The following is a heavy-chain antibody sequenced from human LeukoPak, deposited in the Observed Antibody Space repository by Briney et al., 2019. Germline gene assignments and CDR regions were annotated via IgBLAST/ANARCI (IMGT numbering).Heavy chain of an antibody. D-gene: IGHD3-22*01. CDR1: GFTVSSNY. J-gene: IGHJ4*02. V-gene: IGHV3-9*01. Sequence: QAGGSLRLSCAVSGFTVSSNYMTWVRQAPGKGLGWVSGISWNSGSIGYADSVKGRFTISRDNAKNSLYLQMNSLRAEDTALYYCAKATPDSSGYYYPTHSFDYWGQGTLVTVSS. CDR2: ISWNSGSI. CDR3: AKATPDSSGYYYPTHSFDY.